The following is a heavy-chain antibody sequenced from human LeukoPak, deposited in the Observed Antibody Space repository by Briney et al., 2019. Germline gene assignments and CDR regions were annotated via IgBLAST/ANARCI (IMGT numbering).Heavy chain of an antibody. Sequence: SETLSLTCTVSGGSISGYYWSWIRQPPGKGLEWIGEINHSGSTNYNPSLKSRVTISVDTSKNQVSLKLSSVTAADTAVYYCARGLSLVGATNDYWGQGTLVTVSS. D-gene: IGHD1-26*01. V-gene: IGHV4-34*01. J-gene: IGHJ4*02. CDR2: INHSGST. CDR1: GGSISGYY. CDR3: ARGLSLVGATNDY.